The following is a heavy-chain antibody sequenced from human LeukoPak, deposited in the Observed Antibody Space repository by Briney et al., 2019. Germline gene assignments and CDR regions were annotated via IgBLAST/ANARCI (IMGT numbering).Heavy chain of an antibody. V-gene: IGHV4-59*01. Sequence: PSETLSLTCTVSGGSINSYYWSWFRQPPGKGLEWFGYMYYTGSTNYNPSLKSRVTISVDTSKNQFSLKLSSVTAADTAVYYCARETPSSSWSHFDYWGQGTPVTVSS. D-gene: IGHD6-13*01. CDR1: GGSINSYY. CDR2: MYYTGST. CDR3: ARETPSSSWSHFDY. J-gene: IGHJ4*02.